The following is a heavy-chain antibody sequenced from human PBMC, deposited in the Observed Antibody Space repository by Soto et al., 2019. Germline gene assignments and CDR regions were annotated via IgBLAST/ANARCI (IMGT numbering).Heavy chain of an antibody. CDR1: GYTVTNYY. V-gene: IGHV1-46*01. CDR3: ARASELADYYASGSYLDY. CDR2: IIPRDGSR. Sequence: QVQLVQSGAEVKKPGASVKVSCKASGYTVTNYYMHWVRQAPGQGLEWMGIIIPRDGSRLYTQKFQGRVTMTRDKSTSTVYMPLSSLRSEATAVYYSARASELADYYASGSYLDYWGQGTLVPVSS. J-gene: IGHJ4*02. D-gene: IGHD3-10*01.